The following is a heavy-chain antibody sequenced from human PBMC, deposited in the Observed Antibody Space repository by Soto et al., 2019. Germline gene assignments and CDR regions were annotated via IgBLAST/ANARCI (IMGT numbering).Heavy chain of an antibody. J-gene: IGHJ3*02. CDR1: GYTFTIYG. CDR2: ISAYNGNT. V-gene: IGHV1-18*01. CDR3: ARASDCSGGSCYSPLAYAFDI. D-gene: IGHD2-15*01. Sequence: ASVKVYCKASGYTFTIYGISWVRQAPGQGLEWMGWISAYNGNTNYAQKLQGRVTMTTDTSTSTAYMELRSLRSDDTAVYYCARASDCSGGSCYSPLAYAFDIWGQGTMVTVSS.